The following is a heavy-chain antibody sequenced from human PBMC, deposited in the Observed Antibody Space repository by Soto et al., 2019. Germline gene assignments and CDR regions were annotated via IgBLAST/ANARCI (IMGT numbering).Heavy chain of an antibody. V-gene: IGHV3-11*01. D-gene: IGHD3-16*01. J-gene: IGHJ5*02. Sequence: QVQLVESGGGLVKPGGSLRLSCAASGFSFSDYYMSWIRQAPGQGLEWISYISNSGRTIYYADSLKGRFTISRDNAKNSLYLQMNSLRVDDTAMYYCARLPYPWGWFDPWGQGTLVTVSS. CDR1: GFSFSDYY. CDR3: ARLPYPWGWFDP. CDR2: ISNSGRTI.